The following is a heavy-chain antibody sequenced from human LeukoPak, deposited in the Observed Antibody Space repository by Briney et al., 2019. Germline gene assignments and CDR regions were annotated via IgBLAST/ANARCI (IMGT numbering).Heavy chain of an antibody. CDR1: AFSFSNYN. Sequence: GGSLRLSCAASAFSFSNYNMNWVRQAPGKGLEWVSSISSSSSYIYYADSVKGRFTISRDNAKNSLYLQMNSLRAEDTAVYYCARESAMFYFDYWGQGTLVTVAS. CDR2: ISSSSSYI. J-gene: IGHJ4*01. V-gene: IGHV3-21*01. CDR3: ARESAMFYFDY. D-gene: IGHD3-10*02.